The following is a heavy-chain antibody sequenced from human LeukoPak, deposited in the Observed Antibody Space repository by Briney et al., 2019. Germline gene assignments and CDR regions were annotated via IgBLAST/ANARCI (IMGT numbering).Heavy chain of an antibody. V-gene: IGHV4-59*01. CDR3: VRGYGSGSYGYFDL. Sequence: PSGTLSLTCTVSGDSIGGYYWSWIRQPPGKGLEWIANIYNSGSTKYNPSLKSRLTISIDTSSNQFSLRLSSMTAADTAVYFCVRGYGSGSYGYFDLWGRGTLVTVSS. CDR2: IYNSGST. CDR1: GDSIGGYY. J-gene: IGHJ2*01. D-gene: IGHD3-10*01.